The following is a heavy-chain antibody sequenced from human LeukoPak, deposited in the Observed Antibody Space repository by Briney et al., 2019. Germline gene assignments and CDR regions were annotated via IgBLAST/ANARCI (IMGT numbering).Heavy chain of an antibody. D-gene: IGHD3-3*01. CDR1: DDSFSSHY. Sequence: SETLSLTCAVSDDSFSSHYWTWIRQPPGKGLEWIGYISYIGSTNYNPSLKSRVTISIDTSKNQFSLKLSSVTAADTAVYYCARLNYDFWSGYYLGSYYMDVWGKGTTVTVSS. V-gene: IGHV4-59*11. CDR2: ISYIGST. J-gene: IGHJ6*03. CDR3: ARLNYDFWSGYYLGSYYMDV.